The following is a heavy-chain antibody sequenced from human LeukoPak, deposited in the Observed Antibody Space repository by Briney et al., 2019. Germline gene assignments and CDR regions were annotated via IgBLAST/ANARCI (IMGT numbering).Heavy chain of an antibody. CDR3: ARAYWGSADY. J-gene: IGHJ4*02. CDR1: GFSFSSYW. V-gene: IGHV3-7*03. Sequence: GGSLRLSCVASGFSFSSYWMSWVRQAPEKRLEWVANVNQGGSQKYYVDSVKGRFTISRDNVKNSLYLEMNNLRAEDTAVYYCARAYWGSADYWGQGTLVTVSS. CDR2: VNQGGSQK. D-gene: IGHD7-27*01.